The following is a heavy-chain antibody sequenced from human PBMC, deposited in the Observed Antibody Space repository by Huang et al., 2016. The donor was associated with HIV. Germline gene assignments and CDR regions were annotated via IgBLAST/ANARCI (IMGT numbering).Heavy chain of an antibody. V-gene: IGHV3-74*01. CDR2: INSDGSSS. Sequence: EVQLVEPGGGLVQPGGSLRLSCAASGFTFSSYWMHWVRQAPGKGVVWVSRINSDGSSSGYADSVKGRFTISRDNAKNTLYLQMNSLRAEDTAVYYCVRDPRIQSWLNYFDYWGQGTLVSVSS. CDR1: GFTFSSYW. CDR3: VRDPRIQSWLNYFDY. J-gene: IGHJ4*02. D-gene: IGHD3-22*01.